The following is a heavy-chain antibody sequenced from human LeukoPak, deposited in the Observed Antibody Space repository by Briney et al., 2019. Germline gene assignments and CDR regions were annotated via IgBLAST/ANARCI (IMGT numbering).Heavy chain of an antibody. CDR2: MNPNSGNT. D-gene: IGHD3-10*01. CDR1: GYTFTSYD. Sequence: GPVKDSCKASGYTFTSYDINWVRQATGQGLEWMGWMNPNSGNTGYAQKFQGRVTMTRNTSISTAYMELSSLRSEDTAVYYCARGSVGEWLLSYYMDVWGKGTTVTVSS. J-gene: IGHJ6*03. CDR3: ARGSVGEWLLSYYMDV. V-gene: IGHV1-8*01.